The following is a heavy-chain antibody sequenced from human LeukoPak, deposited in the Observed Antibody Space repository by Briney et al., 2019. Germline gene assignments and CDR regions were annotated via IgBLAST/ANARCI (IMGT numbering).Heavy chain of an antibody. D-gene: IGHD3-22*01. CDR2: ISGSTGRT. V-gene: IGHV3-23*01. CDR3: AKGTSNYYDSSGFDY. CDR1: GFTFSSYA. Sequence: PGGSLRLSCAASGFTFSSYAMSWVRQAPGKGLEWVSSISGSTGRTHYADSVKGRFTISRDNSKNTLYLQMNSLRAEDTAVYYCAKGTSNYYDSSGFDYWGQGTLVTVSS. J-gene: IGHJ4*02.